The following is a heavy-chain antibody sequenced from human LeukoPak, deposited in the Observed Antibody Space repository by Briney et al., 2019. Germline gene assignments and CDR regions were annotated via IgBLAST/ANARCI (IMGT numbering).Heavy chain of an antibody. D-gene: IGHD5-12*01. CDR2: INHSGST. Sequence: SETLSLTCAVYGGSFSGYYWSWIRQPPGKGLEWIGEINHSGSTNYNPSLKSRVTISVDTSKDQFSLKLSSVTAADTAVYYCARGWNSGYDRTFDHWGQGTLVTVSS. CDR1: GGSFSGYY. V-gene: IGHV4-34*01. J-gene: IGHJ4*02. CDR3: ARGWNSGYDRTFDH.